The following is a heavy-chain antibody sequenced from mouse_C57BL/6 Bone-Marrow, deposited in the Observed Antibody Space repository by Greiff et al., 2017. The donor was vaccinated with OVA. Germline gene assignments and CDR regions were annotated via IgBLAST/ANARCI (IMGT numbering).Heavy chain of an antibody. CDR3: DRRKSITTVVATTDWYFDV. D-gene: IGHD1-1*01. J-gene: IGHJ1*03. V-gene: IGHV8-12*01. CDR2: IYWDDDK. Sequence: QVTLKESGPGILQSSQTLSLTCSFSGFSLSTSGMGVSWIRQPPGKGLEWLAHIYWDDDKRYNPSLKSRLTISKETSRNQVFLKITSVDTADTATYYCDRRKSITTVVATTDWYFDVWGTGTTVTVAS. CDR1: GFSLSTSGMG.